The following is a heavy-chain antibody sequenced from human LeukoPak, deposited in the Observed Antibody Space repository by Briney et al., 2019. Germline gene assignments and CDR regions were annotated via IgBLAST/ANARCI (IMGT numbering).Heavy chain of an antibody. CDR3: AKDQESSGWDY. V-gene: IGHV3-30*18. J-gene: IGHJ4*02. CDR2: ISYDGSNK. Sequence: GRSLRLSCAASGFTFSSYGMHWVRQAPGKGLEWVAAISYDGSNKHYADSVKGRFAISRDNSKNTLYLQMNSLRAEDTAVYYCAKDQESSGWDYWGQGTLVTVSS. D-gene: IGHD6-19*01. CDR1: GFTFSSYG.